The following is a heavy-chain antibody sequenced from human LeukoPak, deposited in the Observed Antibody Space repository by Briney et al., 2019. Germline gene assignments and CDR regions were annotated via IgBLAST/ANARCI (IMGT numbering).Heavy chain of an antibody. CDR2: ISYDGSNK. J-gene: IGHJ4*02. CDR1: GFTFSSYG. CDR3: ARVSSNSRGYFDY. V-gene: IGHV3-30*19. Sequence: GGSLRLSCAASGFTFSSYGMHWVRQAPGKGLEWVAVISYDGSNKYYADSVKGRFTISRDNSKNTLYLQMNSLRAEDTAVYYCARVSSNSRGYFDYWGQGTLVTVSS. D-gene: IGHD4-11*01.